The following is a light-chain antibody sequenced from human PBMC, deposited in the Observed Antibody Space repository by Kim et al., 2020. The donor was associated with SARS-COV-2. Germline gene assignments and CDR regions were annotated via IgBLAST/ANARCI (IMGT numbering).Light chain of an antibody. Sequence: EIVLTQSPATLSLSPGERATLSCRASQSVSSYLAWYQQRPGQAPRLLIYDASNRAPGIPARFSGSGSMTDFTLTISSLEPEDSAVYYCQQRTTWLTFGGGTKVDIK. V-gene: IGKV3-11*01. J-gene: IGKJ4*01. CDR1: QSVSSY. CDR3: QQRTTWLT. CDR2: DAS.